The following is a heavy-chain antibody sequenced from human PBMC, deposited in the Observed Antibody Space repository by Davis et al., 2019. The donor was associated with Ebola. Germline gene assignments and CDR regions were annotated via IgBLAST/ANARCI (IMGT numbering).Heavy chain of an antibody. J-gene: IGHJ4*02. CDR2: IKEDGSQK. Sequence: PGGSLRLSCAASGFTFSNYWMTWVRQAPGKGLEWVAHIKEDGSQKYCVDSVRGRFTTSRDNAKSSLSLQMNSLRVEDTAVYYCVRDAGWQRLDNWGQGTLVTVSS. CDR3: VRDAGWQRLDN. CDR1: GFTFSNYW. V-gene: IGHV3-7*01. D-gene: IGHD4-23*01.